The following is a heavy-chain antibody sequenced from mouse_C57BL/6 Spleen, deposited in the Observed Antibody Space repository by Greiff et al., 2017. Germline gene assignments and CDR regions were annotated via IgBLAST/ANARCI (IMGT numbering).Heavy chain of an antibody. J-gene: IGHJ1*03. Sequence: QVQLQQPGAELVKPGASVKLSCKASGYTFTSYWMHWVKQMPGRGLEWIGRIDPISGGTTYNEKFKSKATLTVDKPSSTAYMQLSSLTSEDSSVYYCARDGDYGSYWYIDVWGTGTTVTVSS. CDR2: IDPISGGT. CDR1: GYTFTSYW. D-gene: IGHD2-2*01. V-gene: IGHV1-72*01. CDR3: ARDGDYGSYWYIDV.